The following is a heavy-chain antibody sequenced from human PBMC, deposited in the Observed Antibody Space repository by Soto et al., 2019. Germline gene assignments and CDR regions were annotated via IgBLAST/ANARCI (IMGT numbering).Heavy chain of an antibody. V-gene: IGHV4-4*07. J-gene: IGHJ5*02. CDR3: ARGQRFSDWFDP. Sequence: QVHLQESGPGLVKPSETLSLTCTVSGGASSTYYCTWIRQPAGKGLAWIGRIYSSGSTKYNPSLQSRVTMSLDTSNNQFSLRLTSVTAAYTAVYYCARGQRFSDWFDPLGQGTLGTGSS. CDR1: GGASSTYY. CDR2: IYSSGST. D-gene: IGHD3-3*01.